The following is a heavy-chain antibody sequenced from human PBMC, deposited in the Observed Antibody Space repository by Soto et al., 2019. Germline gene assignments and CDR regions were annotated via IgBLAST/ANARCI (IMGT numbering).Heavy chain of an antibody. Sequence: EVQLVESGGGLVKPGGSLRLSCSASGFSFSSHSLNWVRQAPGKGLEWVSSIGDSSTYIYYADSVKGRFTISRDNVRNSLFRQMNSLRAEDTAVYYCARDQRYLRQGYSDYWGQGTLVTVSS. J-gene: IGHJ4*02. V-gene: IGHV3-21*01. CDR3: ARDQRYLRQGYSDY. D-gene: IGHD4-4*01. CDR1: GFSFSSHS. CDR2: IGDSSTYI.